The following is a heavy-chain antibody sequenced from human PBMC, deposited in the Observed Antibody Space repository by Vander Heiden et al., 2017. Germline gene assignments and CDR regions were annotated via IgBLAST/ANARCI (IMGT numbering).Heavy chain of an antibody. Sequence: SWVRQASGKGLEWVPAISGSGGSTYYADSVKGRFTISRDNSKNTLYLQMNSLRAEDTAVYYCAKETVMITFGGVIVPWGQGTLVTVSS. J-gene: IGHJ5*02. CDR2: ISGSGGST. D-gene: IGHD3-16*01. CDR3: AKETVMITFGGVIVP. V-gene: IGHV3-23*01.